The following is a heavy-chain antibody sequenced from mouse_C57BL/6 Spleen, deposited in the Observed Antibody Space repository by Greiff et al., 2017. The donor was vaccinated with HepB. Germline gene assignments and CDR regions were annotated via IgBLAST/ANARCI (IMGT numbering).Heavy chain of an antibody. CDR1: GYTFTSYW. Sequence: QVHVKQSGAELVKPGASVKMSCKASGYTFTSYWITWVKQRPGQGLEWIGDIYPGSGSTNYNEKFKSKATLTVDTSSSTAYMQLSSLTSEDSAVYYCARSRSYDGYYDAMDYWGQGTSVTVSS. V-gene: IGHV1-55*01. J-gene: IGHJ4*01. CDR3: ARSRSYDGYYDAMDY. CDR2: IYPGSGST. D-gene: IGHD2-3*01.